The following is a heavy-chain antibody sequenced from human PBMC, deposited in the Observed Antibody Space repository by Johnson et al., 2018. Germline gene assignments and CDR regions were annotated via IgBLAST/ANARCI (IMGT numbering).Heavy chain of an antibody. D-gene: IGHD6-13*01. CDR3: ASGAAAIDY. CDR1: GFSLTGYG. Sequence: QVQLVQSGGGVVQPGRSLRLSCVASGFSLTGYGMHWVRQAPGKGLEWVAVIWYDGSKNFYADSVKGRFTISRDTSKNTVYLQMNSLRVEDTAVYYCASGAAAIDYWGQGTLVTVSS. J-gene: IGHJ4*02. CDR2: IWYDGSKN. V-gene: IGHV3-33*01.